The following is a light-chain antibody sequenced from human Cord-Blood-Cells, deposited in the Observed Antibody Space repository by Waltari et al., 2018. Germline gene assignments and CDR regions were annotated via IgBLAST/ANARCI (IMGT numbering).Light chain of an antibody. V-gene: IGKV1-39*01. CDR3: QQSYSTPLT. Sequence: DLPRARSPRTMAASVGDRVTITCRASQSISSYLNWYQQKPGKAPKLLIYAASSLQSGVPSRFSVSGSGTDFTLTISSLQPEDFATYYGQQSYSTPLTFGGGTKVEIK. CDR2: AAS. CDR1: QSISSY. J-gene: IGKJ4*01.